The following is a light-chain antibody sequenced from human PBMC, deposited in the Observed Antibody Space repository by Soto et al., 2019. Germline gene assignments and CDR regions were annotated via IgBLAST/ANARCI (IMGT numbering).Light chain of an antibody. CDR1: QSISSW. CDR2: KAS. CDR3: QKYNSYPIT. Sequence: DSQMTQSPSTLAASVGDRVTITCRASQSISSWLAWYQQKPGKAPKLLIYKASSLESGVPSRFSGSGSGTEFTLTISSLQPDDFETHYSQKYNSYPITSRHRTRLEIK. J-gene: IGKJ5*01. V-gene: IGKV1-5*03.